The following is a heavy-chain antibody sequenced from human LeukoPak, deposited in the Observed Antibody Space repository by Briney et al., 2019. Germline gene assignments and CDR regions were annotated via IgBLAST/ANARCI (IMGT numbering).Heavy chain of an antibody. J-gene: IGHJ4*02. CDR1: GFTVSSKY. CDR3: AMTVYGDLRLDF. V-gene: IGHV3-53*04. CDR2: MYSDGST. Sequence: GGSLRLSCAPSGFTVSSKYMSWVRQAPGKGLEWVSVMYSDGSTYYADPVTGRFTISRHNSKNTLYLQMNSLRAEDTAVYYCAMTVYGDLRLDFWGQGTLVTVSS. D-gene: IGHD4-17*01.